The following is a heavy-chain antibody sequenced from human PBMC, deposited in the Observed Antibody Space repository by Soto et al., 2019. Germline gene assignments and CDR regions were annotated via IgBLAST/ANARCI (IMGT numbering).Heavy chain of an antibody. Sequence: PSETLSLTCASSGGTISSGGYSWSWIRQPPGKGLEWIGYIYHSGSTYYNPSLKSRVTISADTSKNQFFLRLTSVTAADTGVYFCARTLGPQLTGYVDSDYRWTIDQWGKGTLVTGSS. CDR2: IYHSGST. CDR1: GGTISSGGYS. D-gene: IGHD4-4*01. J-gene: IGHJ4*02. V-gene: IGHV4-30-2*01. CDR3: ARTLGPQLTGYVDSDYRWTIDQ.